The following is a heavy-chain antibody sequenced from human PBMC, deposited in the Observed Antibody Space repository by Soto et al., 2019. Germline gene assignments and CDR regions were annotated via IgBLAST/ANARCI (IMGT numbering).Heavy chain of an antibody. D-gene: IGHD3-22*01. Sequence: PSETLSLTCTVSGGSISSGGYYWSWIRQHPGKGLEWIGYIYYSGSTYYNPSLKSRVTISVDTSKNQFSLKLSSVTAADTAVYYCAKISRVVVIRGGYFDYWGQGTLVTVSS. J-gene: IGHJ4*02. V-gene: IGHV4-31*03. CDR1: GGSISSGGYY. CDR3: AKISRVVVIRGGYFDY. CDR2: IYYSGST.